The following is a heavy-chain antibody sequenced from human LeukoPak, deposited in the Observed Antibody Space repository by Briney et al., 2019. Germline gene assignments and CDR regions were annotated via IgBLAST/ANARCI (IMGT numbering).Heavy chain of an antibody. J-gene: IGHJ4*02. D-gene: IGHD3-22*01. CDR3: ARGVLRYDSSGYHPHFDY. Sequence: PSETLSLTCAVYGGSFSGYYWSWIRQPPGKGLEWIGEINHSGSTNYNPPLKSRVTISVDTSKNQFSLKLSSVTAADTAVYYCARGVLRYDSSGYHPHFDYWGQGTLVTVSS. V-gene: IGHV4-34*01. CDR1: GGSFSGYY. CDR2: INHSGST.